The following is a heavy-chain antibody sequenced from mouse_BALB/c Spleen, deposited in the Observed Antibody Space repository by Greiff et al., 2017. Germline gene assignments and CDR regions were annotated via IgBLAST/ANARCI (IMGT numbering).Heavy chain of an antibody. D-gene: IGHD4-1*01. CDR2: ISYDGSN. Sequence: ESGPGLVKPSQSLSLTCSVTGYPITSGYYWNWIRQFPGNKLEWMGYISYDGSNNYNPSLKNRISITRDTSKNQFFLKLNSVTTEDTATYYCARRNWNAMDYWGQGTSVTVSS. V-gene: IGHV3-6*02. CDR3: ARRNWNAMDY. J-gene: IGHJ4*01. CDR1: GYPITSGYY.